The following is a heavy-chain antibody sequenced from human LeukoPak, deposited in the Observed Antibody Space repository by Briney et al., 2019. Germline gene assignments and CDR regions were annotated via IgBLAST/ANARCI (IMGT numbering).Heavy chain of an antibody. V-gene: IGHV4-38-2*01. CDR1: RSSISSDYF. D-gene: IGHD5-24*01. Sequence: PSETLSLTCAVSRSSISSDYFWGWIRQSPGKGLEWIASIHRGGNTYYNLSLKSRVTISMDTPKNHFSLKLTSVTAADTAVYYCARPRGTATARDAFDVWGQGTMVTVSS. CDR3: ARPRGTATARDAFDV. J-gene: IGHJ3*01. CDR2: IHRGGNT.